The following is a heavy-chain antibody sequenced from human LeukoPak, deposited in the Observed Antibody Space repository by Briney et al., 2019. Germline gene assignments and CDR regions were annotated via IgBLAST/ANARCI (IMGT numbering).Heavy chain of an antibody. D-gene: IGHD1-1*01. J-gene: IGHJ4*02. CDR1: GFTFSNAW. CDR2: IRVGGEV. CDR3: AKGTGDTGYYFDY. V-gene: IGHV3-23*01. Sequence: GGSLRLSCAASGFTFSNAWMSWVRQAPGKGLEWVSGIRVGGEVYYADSVKGRFTISRDNSENTLYLQMSGLSAEDTAVYHCAKGTGDTGYYFDYWGQGTLVAVSS.